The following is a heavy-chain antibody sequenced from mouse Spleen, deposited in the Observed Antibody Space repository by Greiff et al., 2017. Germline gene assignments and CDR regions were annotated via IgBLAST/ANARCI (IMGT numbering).Heavy chain of an antibody. CDR1: GYTFTSYW. CDR3: APSYYGSSLFDY. J-gene: IGHJ2*01. Sequence: VQLQQPGAELVKPGASVKLSCKASGYTFTSYWMHWVKQRPGQGLEWIGMIHPNSGSTNYNEKFKSKATLTVDKSSSTAYMQLSSLTSEDSAVYYCAPSYYGSSLFDYWGQGTTLTVSS. V-gene: IGHV1-64*01. D-gene: IGHD1-1*01. CDR2: IHPNSGST.